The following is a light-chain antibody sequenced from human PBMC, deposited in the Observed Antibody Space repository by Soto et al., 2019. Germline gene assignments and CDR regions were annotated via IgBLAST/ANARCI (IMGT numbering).Light chain of an antibody. CDR3: QQRSNWPYT. Sequence: EIVLTQSPATLSLSPGERATLSCRASQSVSSYLAWYQQKPGQAPRLLIYDASNRATGIPARFSGSGSGTDFTLPISSLEPEDVGVYYCQQRSNWPYTFGRGTKVDIK. CDR2: DAS. V-gene: IGKV3-11*01. CDR1: QSVSSY. J-gene: IGKJ2*01.